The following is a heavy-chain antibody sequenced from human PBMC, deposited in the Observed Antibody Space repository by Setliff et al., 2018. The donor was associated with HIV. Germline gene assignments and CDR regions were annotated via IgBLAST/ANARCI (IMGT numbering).Heavy chain of an antibody. V-gene: IGHV4-39*01. J-gene: IGHJ5*02. CDR3: VRHVDSDTSGHPDWFDP. Sequence: SETLSLTCTVSGGSVNSRNYFWGWIRQPPGKGLEWIRTLYYSGEIRYNPSLKSRVTISVDTSKNQFSLNLNSVTAADTAVYYCVRHVDSDTSGHPDWFDPWGQGTLVTVSS. CDR1: GGSVNSRNYF. CDR2: LYYSGEI. D-gene: IGHD3-22*01.